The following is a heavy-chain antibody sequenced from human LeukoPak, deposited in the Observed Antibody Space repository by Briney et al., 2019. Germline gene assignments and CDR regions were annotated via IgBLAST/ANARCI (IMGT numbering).Heavy chain of an antibody. Sequence: PSETLSLTCTVSGGSIGSYYWSWIRQPPGKGLEWIGYIYYSGSTNYNPSLKSRVTISVDTSKNQFSLKLSSVTAADTAVYYCASQRWLQPFDYWGQGTLVTVSS. CDR2: IYYSGST. CDR1: GGSIGSYY. D-gene: IGHD5-24*01. CDR3: ASQRWLQPFDY. J-gene: IGHJ4*02. V-gene: IGHV4-59*01.